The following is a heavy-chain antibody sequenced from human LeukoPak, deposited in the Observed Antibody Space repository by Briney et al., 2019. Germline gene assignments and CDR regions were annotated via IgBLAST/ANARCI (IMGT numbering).Heavy chain of an antibody. J-gene: IGHJ4*02. CDR3: ARDPVYCSGGSCYSDY. V-gene: IGHV3-53*01. CDR2: IYSGGST. D-gene: IGHD2-15*01. CDR1: GFTVSSNY. Sequence: PGGSLRFACAASGFTVSSNYMSWVRQAPGKGLEWVSVIYSGGSTYYADSVKGRFTISRDNSKNTLYLQMNSLRAEDTAVYYCARDPVYCSGGSCYSDYWGQGTLVTVSS.